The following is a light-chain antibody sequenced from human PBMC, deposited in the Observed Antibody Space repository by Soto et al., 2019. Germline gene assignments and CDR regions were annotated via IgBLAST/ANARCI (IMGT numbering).Light chain of an antibody. V-gene: IGKV1-17*03. J-gene: IGKJ4*01. CDR1: QGISNN. CDR3: LQHNSYPLT. CDR2: DAS. Sequence: DIQMTQSPSAMSASVGDRVTITCRASQGISNNLAWFQQKPGKVHKRLIYDASSLQSGVPLRFSGSRSGTEFTLTISSLQPEDFATYYCLQHNSYPLTSGGGTKVEIK.